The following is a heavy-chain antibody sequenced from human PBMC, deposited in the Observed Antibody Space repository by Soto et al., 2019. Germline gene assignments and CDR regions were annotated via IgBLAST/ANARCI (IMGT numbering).Heavy chain of an antibody. Sequence: EVDLVESGGGLVQPGGSLRLSCSASGFNLKDYGMHWVRQAPGKGLEQVAASTYIGGTPYYVESVKGRFTVSRDNSKNTLYLQMGSLRPEDTAIYFCVKDYSHGRCPDYWGQGTLVTVSS. CDR2: STYIGGTP. CDR1: GFNLKDYG. J-gene: IGHJ4*02. V-gene: IGHV3-64D*06. D-gene: IGHD1-26*01. CDR3: VKDYSHGRCPDY.